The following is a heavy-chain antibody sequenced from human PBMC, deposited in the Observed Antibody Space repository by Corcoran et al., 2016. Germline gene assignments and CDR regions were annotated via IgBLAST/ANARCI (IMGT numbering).Heavy chain of an antibody. CDR2: IYYSGST. D-gene: IGHD3-9*01. CDR3: ARQNYDMLTGYVLFDY. V-gene: IGHV4-39*01. Sequence: QLQLQESGPGLVKPSETLSLTCTVSGGSISSSSYYWGWIRQPPGQGLEWIGSIYYSGSTYYNPSLKSRVTISVDTSKNQFSLKLSSVTAADTAVYYCARQNYDMLTGYVLFDYWGQGTLVTVSS. J-gene: IGHJ4*02. CDR1: GGSISSSSYY.